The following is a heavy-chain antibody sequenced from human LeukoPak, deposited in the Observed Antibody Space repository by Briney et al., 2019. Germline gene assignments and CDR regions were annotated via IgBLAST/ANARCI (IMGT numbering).Heavy chain of an antibody. CDR1: GFTFSSYW. J-gene: IGHJ4*02. CDR2: IKNAGGST. V-gene: IGHV3-74*01. D-gene: IGHD6-13*01. Sequence: GGSLRLSCAASGFTFSSYWMHWVRQAPGKGLEWVSLIKNAGGSTNYADAVKGRLTISRDNAKNTVYLQINSLRAEDTAVYYCARSLYSSSPFDYWGQGTLVTVSS. CDR3: ARSLYSSSPFDY.